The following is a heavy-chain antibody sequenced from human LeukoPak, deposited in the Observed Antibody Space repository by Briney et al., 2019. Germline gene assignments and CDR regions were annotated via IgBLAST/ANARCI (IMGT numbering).Heavy chain of an antibody. V-gene: IGHV4-31*03. Sequence: SETLSLTCSVSGGSISSGGYYWSWIRQHPGKGLEWIGYIYYSGSTYYNPSLKSRVTISVDTSKNQFSLKLSPVTAADTAVYYCARDHLGGSGWTPYYYYGMDVWGQGTTVTVSS. D-gene: IGHD6-19*01. CDR3: ARDHLGGSGWTPYYYYGMDV. CDR1: GGSISSGGYY. J-gene: IGHJ6*02. CDR2: IYYSGST.